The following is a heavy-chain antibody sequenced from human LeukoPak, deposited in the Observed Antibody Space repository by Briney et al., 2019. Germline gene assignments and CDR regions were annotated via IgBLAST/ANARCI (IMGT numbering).Heavy chain of an antibody. CDR3: AKNVKSSGWYSDY. CDR1: GFTFNNFA. Sequence: GGSLRLSCAASGFTFNNFAMSWVRQAPGKGLEWVSAISGSGGSTYYADSVKGRFTISRDNTKNTLYLQMNSLRAEGTAVYYCAKNVKSSGWYSDYWGQGTLVTVSS. D-gene: IGHD6-19*01. CDR2: ISGSGGST. J-gene: IGHJ4*02. V-gene: IGHV3-23*01.